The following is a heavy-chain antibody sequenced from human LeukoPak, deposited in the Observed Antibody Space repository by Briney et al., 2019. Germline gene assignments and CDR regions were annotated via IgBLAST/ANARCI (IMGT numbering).Heavy chain of an antibody. CDR1: SGSIGSDALY. V-gene: IGHV4-39*01. Sequence: SETLSLTCTVSSGSIGSDALYWGWIRQSPGKGLEWIGSVHYKRSYSGTTYYNPSLESRVTVSTDRPKILCSLKLTTVTGAGTAVYYCVAEEYGTGSYYKSAFWGKGALVTVSS. D-gene: IGHD3-10*01. J-gene: IGHJ4*02. CDR3: VAEEYGTGSYYKSAF. CDR2: VHYKRSYSGTT.